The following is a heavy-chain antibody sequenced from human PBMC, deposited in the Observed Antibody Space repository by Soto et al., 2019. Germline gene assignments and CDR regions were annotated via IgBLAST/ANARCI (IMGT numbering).Heavy chain of an antibody. D-gene: IGHD3-22*01. CDR1: GYTFTSYG. CDR2: ITYNGNT. Sequence: QVQLVQSGAEVKKPGASVKVSCKASGYTFTSYGISWVRQAPGQGLEWMGWITYNGNTNDAQKLQGRVTMTTDTSTSTAYMELRSLRSDDTAVYYCARAVVTSYGVFDYWGQGTLVTVSS. CDR3: ARAVVTSYGVFDY. V-gene: IGHV1-18*01. J-gene: IGHJ4*02.